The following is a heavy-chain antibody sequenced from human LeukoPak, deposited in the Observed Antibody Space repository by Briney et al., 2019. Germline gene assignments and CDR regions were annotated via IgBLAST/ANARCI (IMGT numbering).Heavy chain of an antibody. Sequence: PGGSLRLSCAASEFXFSSYAMSWVRQAPGKGLEWVSAISGSGGSTYYADSVQGRFTISRDNSKNTQSLQMNILRAEDTAVYYCLGYCSGGNCYSGGYWGQGTLVTVSS. CDR1: EFXFSSYA. CDR3: LGYCSGGNCYSGGY. V-gene: IGHV3-23*01. D-gene: IGHD2-15*01. J-gene: IGHJ4*02. CDR2: ISGSGGST.